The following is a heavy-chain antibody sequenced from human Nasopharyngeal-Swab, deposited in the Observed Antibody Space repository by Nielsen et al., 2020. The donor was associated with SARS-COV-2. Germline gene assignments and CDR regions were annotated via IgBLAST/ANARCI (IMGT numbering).Heavy chain of an antibody. D-gene: IGHD2-2*01. J-gene: IGHJ6*02. V-gene: IGHV3-69-1*01. CDR2: ITSGNSV. Sequence: VRQAPGKGLQWISYITSGNSVQYADSVRGRFTISRDNAKNSLYLQMNSLRAEDTAVYYCARCRDIVVVPAARPYYYYGMDVWGQGTTVTVSS. CDR3: ARCRDIVVVPAARPYYYYGMDV.